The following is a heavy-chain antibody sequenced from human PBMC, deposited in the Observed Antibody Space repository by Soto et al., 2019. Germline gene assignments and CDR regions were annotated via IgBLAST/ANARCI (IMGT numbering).Heavy chain of an antibody. CDR3: ARDNPPLGY. CDR1: GYIFVNYG. CDR2: ISAYNGNT. V-gene: IGHV1-18*01. Sequence: GASVKVSCKASGYIFVNYGIAWVRQAPGQGLEWMGWISAYNGNTNYAQKLQGRVTMTTDTSTSTAYMELRSLRSDDTAVYYCARDNPPLGYWGQGTLVTVSS. J-gene: IGHJ4*02.